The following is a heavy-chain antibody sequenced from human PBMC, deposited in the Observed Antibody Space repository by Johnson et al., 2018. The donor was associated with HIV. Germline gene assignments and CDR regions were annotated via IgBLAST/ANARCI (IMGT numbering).Heavy chain of an antibody. J-gene: IGHJ3*02. CDR2: ISNDGSNK. CDR3: ARDRVWFGELYAFDI. D-gene: IGHD3-10*01. V-gene: IGHV3-30*03. Sequence: QVHLVESGGGVVQPGRSLRLSCAASGFTFSRYGIHCVRQAPGKGREWVAVISNDGSNKYYEDSVKGRVTISRDNSKNTLYLQMNSLRAEDTAVYYCARDRVWFGELYAFDIWGQGTMVTVSS. CDR1: GFTFSRYG.